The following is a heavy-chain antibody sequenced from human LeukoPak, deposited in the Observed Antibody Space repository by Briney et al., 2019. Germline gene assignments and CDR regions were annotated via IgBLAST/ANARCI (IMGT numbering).Heavy chain of an antibody. CDR2: IKQDGREK. V-gene: IGHV3-7*01. CDR3: ARDGGSSWYSYYYGMDV. J-gene: IGHJ6*02. Sequence: WQEWEDNIKQDGREKYYVDCVKGRFTISRDNAKNSLYLQMNSLRAEDTAVYYCARDGGSSWYSYYYGMDVWGQGTTVTVSS. D-gene: IGHD6-13*01.